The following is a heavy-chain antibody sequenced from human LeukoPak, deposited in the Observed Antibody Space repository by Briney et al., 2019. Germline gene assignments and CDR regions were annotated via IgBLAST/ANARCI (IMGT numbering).Heavy chain of an antibody. V-gene: IGHV3-21*01. CDR1: GFTFRSYG. CDR2: ISSSSSYI. J-gene: IGHJ4*02. D-gene: IGHD2-21*01. Sequence: GGSLRLSCAASGFTFRSYGMHWVRQAPGKGLEWVSSISSSSSYIYYADSVKGRFTISRDNAKNSLYLQMNSLRAEDTAVYYCARRIGPDYWGQGTLVTVSS. CDR3: ARRIGPDY.